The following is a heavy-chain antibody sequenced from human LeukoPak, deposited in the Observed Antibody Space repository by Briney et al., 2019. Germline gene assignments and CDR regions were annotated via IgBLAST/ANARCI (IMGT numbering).Heavy chain of an antibody. J-gene: IGHJ6*03. D-gene: IGHD3-3*01. CDR2: ISAYNGNT. CDR1: GYTFTSYG. Sequence: ASVKVSCKASGYTFTSYGISWVRQAPGQGLEWMGWISAYNGNTNYAQKLQGRVTMTTDTSTSTAYMELRSLRSDDTAVYYCARDYYDFWSGYHTYYYYYMDVWGKGTTVTVSS. CDR3: ARDYYDFWSGYHTYYYYYMDV. V-gene: IGHV1-18*01.